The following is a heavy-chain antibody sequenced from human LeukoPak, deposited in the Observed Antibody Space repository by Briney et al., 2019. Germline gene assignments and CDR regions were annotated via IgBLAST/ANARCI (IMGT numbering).Heavy chain of an antibody. CDR2: IYYSGGT. V-gene: IGHV4-59*01. D-gene: IGHD2-2*01. CDR1: GGSISSYY. J-gene: IGHJ5*02. CDR3: AGRYSSTSSIVFDP. Sequence: SETLSLTCTVSGGSISSYYWSWIRQPPGKGLEWIGYIYYSGGTNYNPSLKSRVTISVDTSKNQFSLKLSSVTAADTAVYYCAGRYSSTSSIVFDPWGQGTLVTVSS.